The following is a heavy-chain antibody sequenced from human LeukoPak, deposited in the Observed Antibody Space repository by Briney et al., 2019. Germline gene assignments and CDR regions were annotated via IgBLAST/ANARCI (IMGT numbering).Heavy chain of an antibody. J-gene: IGHJ4*02. V-gene: IGHV1-2*02. Sequence: ASVKVSCKASGYTFTGYYMHWVRQAPGQGLEWMGWINPNSGGTNYAQKFQGRVTMTRDTSISTAYMELSRLRSDDTAVYYCARVGRVEMATIFFDYWGQGTLVTVSS. CDR3: ARVGRVEMATIFFDY. D-gene: IGHD5-24*01. CDR2: INPNSGGT. CDR1: GYTFTGYY.